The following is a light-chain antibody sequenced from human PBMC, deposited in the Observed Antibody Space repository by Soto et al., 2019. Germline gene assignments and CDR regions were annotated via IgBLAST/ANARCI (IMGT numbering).Light chain of an antibody. V-gene: IGLV2-23*02. J-gene: IGLJ1*01. Sequence: QSARTHPASVSGSPGQSITIPCTGTSSNVGSYNLVSWYQQHPGKAPKLMIYEVSKRPSGVSNRFSGSKSGNTASLTISGLQADVEADYYRCPYSGRSTSNVFGTCSKVTV. CDR2: EVS. CDR1: SSNVGSYNL. CDR3: CPYSGRSTSNV.